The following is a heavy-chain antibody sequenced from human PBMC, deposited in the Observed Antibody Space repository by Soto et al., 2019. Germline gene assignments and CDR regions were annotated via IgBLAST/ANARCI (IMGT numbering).Heavy chain of an antibody. V-gene: IGHV1-46*01. D-gene: IGHD3-10*02. CDR1: GYTFTNDY. CDR3: ARASWDSVRGVKEFDY. J-gene: IGHJ4*02. Sequence: QVQLVQSGAEVKKPGASVKVSCKASGYTFTNDYMHWVRQAPGQGLEWMGIINPSTGTTSYAQKFQGRVTMTRDTSTSTVHMERSSLRSDVTAVYYCARASWDSVRGVKEFDYWGQGTLVTVSS. CDR2: INPSTGTT.